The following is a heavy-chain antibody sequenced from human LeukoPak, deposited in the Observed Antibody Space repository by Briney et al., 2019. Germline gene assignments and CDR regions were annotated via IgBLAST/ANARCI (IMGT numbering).Heavy chain of an antibody. CDR1: GDSITSSSTYS. CDR2: IFYSGTT. J-gene: IGHJ4*02. CDR3: ARARGYSYASDY. Sequence: PSETLSLTCTVSGDSITSSSTYSWGWIRQPPGKGLEWIGSIFYSGTTYYNPSLKSRVTISLDLSKNQFSLKLSSVTAADTAVYYCARARGYSYASDYWGQGTLVTVSS. D-gene: IGHD5-18*01. V-gene: IGHV4-39*07.